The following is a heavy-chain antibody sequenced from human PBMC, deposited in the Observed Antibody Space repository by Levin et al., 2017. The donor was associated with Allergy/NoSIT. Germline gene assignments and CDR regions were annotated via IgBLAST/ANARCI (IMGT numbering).Heavy chain of an antibody. Sequence: GSLRLSCTVSGGSISSSSYYWGWIRQPPGKGLEWIGSIYYSGSTYYNPSLKSRVTISVDTSKNQFSLKLSSVTAADTAVYYCARRVTMVRGDPFDYWGQGTLVTVSS. CDR2: IYYSGST. D-gene: IGHD3-10*01. CDR1: GGSISSSSYY. CDR3: ARRVTMVRGDPFDY. J-gene: IGHJ4*02. V-gene: IGHV4-39*01.